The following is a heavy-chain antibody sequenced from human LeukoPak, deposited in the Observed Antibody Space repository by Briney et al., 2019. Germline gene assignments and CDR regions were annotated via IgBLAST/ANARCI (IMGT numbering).Heavy chain of an antibody. V-gene: IGHV3-74*01. Sequence: GGSLRLSCAASGFTFSSYWMHWVRQAPGKGLVWVSRINSDGSSTSYADSVKGRFTISRDSSKNTLFLQMNSLRVEDTAVYYCARDPPGIAASGTYYWGQGTLVTVSS. CDR2: INSDGSST. CDR3: ARDPPGIAASGTYY. D-gene: IGHD6-13*01. J-gene: IGHJ4*02. CDR1: GFTFSSYW.